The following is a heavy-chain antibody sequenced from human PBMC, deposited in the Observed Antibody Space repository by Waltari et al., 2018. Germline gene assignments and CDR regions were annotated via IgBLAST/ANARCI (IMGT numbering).Heavy chain of an antibody. CDR2: ISYDGSNK. J-gene: IGHJ4*02. CDR3: ARVGPSSGSSLIDY. V-gene: IGHV3-30-3*01. D-gene: IGHD1-26*01. CDR1: GFTFSRYA. Sequence: QVQLVESGGGVGQPGRSLRPSCAASGFTFSRYAMHWVRPAPGKGLEWVAVISYDGSNKYYADSVKGRFTISRDNSKNTLYLQMNSLRAEDTAVYYCARVGPSSGSSLIDYWGQGTLVTVSS.